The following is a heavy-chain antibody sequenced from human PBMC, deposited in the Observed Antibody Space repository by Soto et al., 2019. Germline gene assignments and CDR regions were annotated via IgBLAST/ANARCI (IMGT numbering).Heavy chain of an antibody. CDR1: GFTFSSYS. J-gene: IGHJ6*02. Sequence: GGSLRLSCAASGFTFSSYSMNWVRQAPGKGLEWVSSISSSSSYIYYADSVKGRFTISRDNAKNSLYLQMNSLRAEDTAVYYCAREGNNWNDYYYYGMDVWGQGTTVTVSS. CDR3: AREGNNWNDYYYYGMDV. D-gene: IGHD1-20*01. V-gene: IGHV3-21*01. CDR2: ISSSSSYI.